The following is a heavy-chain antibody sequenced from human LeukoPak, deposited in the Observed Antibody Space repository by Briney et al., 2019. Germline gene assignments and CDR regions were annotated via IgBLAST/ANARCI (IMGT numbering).Heavy chain of an antibody. V-gene: IGHV4-34*01. CDR2: INHSGST. CDR1: GGSFSGYY. J-gene: IGHJ5*02. D-gene: IGHD6-19*01. Sequence: SETLSLTCAVYGGSFSGYYWSWIRQPPGKGLEWIGEINHSGSTNYNPSLKSRVTISVDTSKNQFSLKLSSVTAADTAVYYCARGQQSHSSGWYNWFDPWGQGTLVTVSS. CDR3: ARGQQSHSSGWYNWFDP.